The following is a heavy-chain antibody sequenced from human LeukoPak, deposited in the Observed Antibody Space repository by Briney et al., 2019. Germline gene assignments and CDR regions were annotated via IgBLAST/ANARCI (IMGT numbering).Heavy chain of an antibody. D-gene: IGHD5-24*01. CDR2: IYYSGST. J-gene: IGHJ3*02. CDR3: ARDRAVEMATIQEGFDI. Sequence: PSETLSLTCTVSDGSISSYYWSWIRQPPGKGLEWIGYIYYSGSTNYNPSLKSRVTISVDTSKNQFSLKLSSVTAADTAVYYCARDRAVEMATIQEGFDIWGQGTMVTVSS. CDR1: DGSISSYY. V-gene: IGHV4-59*01.